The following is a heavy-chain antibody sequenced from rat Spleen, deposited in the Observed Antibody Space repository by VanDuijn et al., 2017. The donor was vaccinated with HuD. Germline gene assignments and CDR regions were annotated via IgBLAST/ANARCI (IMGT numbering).Heavy chain of an antibody. J-gene: IGHJ4*01. Sequence: EVQLVESGGGIVQPGRSMKLSCVASGFTFSDYGMAWVRQAPKKGLEWVAYISTDGDNTYYRYSVKGRFTIYRDNAKSTLYLHMDSLRSEDTATYYCATGWVMGAWGQGASVTVSS. V-gene: IGHV5-25*01. CDR2: ISTDGDNT. CDR3: ATGWVMGA. D-gene: IGHD1-12*02. CDR1: GFTFSDYG.